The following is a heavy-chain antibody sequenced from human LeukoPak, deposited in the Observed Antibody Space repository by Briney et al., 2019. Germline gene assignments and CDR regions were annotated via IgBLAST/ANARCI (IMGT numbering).Heavy chain of an antibody. CDR2: IYPGDLRV. V-gene: IGHV5-51*01. Sequence: GESLKISCQGFGYSFTSYWIGWVRQMPGKSMEWMGVIYPGDLRVRYNPSFQGQVTISVDKSINTAYLQWVSLRASDSAMYYCACRDLTSTWSFPWGQGTLVTVSS. D-gene: IGHD6-13*01. CDR1: GYSFTSYW. J-gene: IGHJ5*02. CDR3: ACRDLTSTWSFP.